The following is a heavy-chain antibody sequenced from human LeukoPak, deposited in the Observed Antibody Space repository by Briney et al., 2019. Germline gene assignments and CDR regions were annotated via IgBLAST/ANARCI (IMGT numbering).Heavy chain of an antibody. J-gene: IGHJ6*03. CDR1: GGSISSSSYY. V-gene: IGHV4-39*01. Sequence: SETLSLTCTVSGGSISSSSYYWGWIRQPPGKGLEWIGTLYYSGSTYYNPSLKSRVTISVDTSKNQFSLRLSSVTAADTAVYYCASYKGGSGSYYKIEARYYHMDVWGKGTTVIISS. CDR3: ASYKGGSGSYYKIEARYYHMDV. D-gene: IGHD3-10*01. CDR2: LYYSGST.